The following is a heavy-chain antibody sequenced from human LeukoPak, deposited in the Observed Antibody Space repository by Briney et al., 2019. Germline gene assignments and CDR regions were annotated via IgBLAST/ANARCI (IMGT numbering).Heavy chain of an antibody. CDR1: GFTFSDYY. CDR2: ISSSGSTI. CDR3: ARVKSIVGSKRASMVNYYYYYGMDV. D-gene: IGHD1-26*01. V-gene: IGHV3-11*01. Sequence: GGSLRLSCAASGFTFSDYYMSWIRRAPGKGLEWVSYISSSGSTIYYADSVKGRFTISRDNAKNSLYLQMNSLRAEDTAVYYCARVKSIVGSKRASMVNYYYYYGMDVWGQGTTVTVSS. J-gene: IGHJ6*02.